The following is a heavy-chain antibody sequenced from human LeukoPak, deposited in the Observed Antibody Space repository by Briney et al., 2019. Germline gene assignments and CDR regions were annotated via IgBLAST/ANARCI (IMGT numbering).Heavy chain of an antibody. CDR2: IGLAGEYT. CDR1: GFTFSDYW. J-gene: IGHJ3*01. Sequence: GGSLRLSCAASGFTFSDYWMHWVRQAPGKGLMWVSTIGLAGEYTTYADSVKGRFTISRDNAKDTLYLQMNSLRAEDTALYYCASGNSHAFDVWGQGTMVTVSS. V-gene: IGHV3-74*01. CDR3: ASGNSHAFDV.